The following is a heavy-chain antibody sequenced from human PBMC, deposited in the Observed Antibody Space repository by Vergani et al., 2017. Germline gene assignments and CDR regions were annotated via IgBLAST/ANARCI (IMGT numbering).Heavy chain of an antibody. CDR3: ARDRSGATIFDY. J-gene: IGHJ4*02. CDR1: GGSISSYY. V-gene: IGHV4-59*01. CDR2: IYYSGST. D-gene: IGHD1-26*01. Sequence: QVQLQESGPGLVKPSETLSLTCTVSGGSISSYYWSWIRQPPGKGLEWIGYIYYSGSTNYNPSLKSRVTISVDTSKNQFSLKLSSATAADTAVYYCARDRSGATIFDYWGQGTLVTVSS.